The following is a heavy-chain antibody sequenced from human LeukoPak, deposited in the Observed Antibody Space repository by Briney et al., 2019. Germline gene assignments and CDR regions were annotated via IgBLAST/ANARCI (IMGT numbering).Heavy chain of an antibody. J-gene: IGHJ3*02. CDR3: ARDPVYYGAGSYVADGFDI. CDR2: ISGDGGII. V-gene: IGHV3-48*03. D-gene: IGHD3-10*01. CDR1: GFIFSSYE. Sequence: QPGGSLRLSCAASGFIFSSYEMNWVRQAPGQGLEWISYISGDGGIIYYADSVKGRFTISRDNAKNSLYLQMTSLRAEDTAVYYCARDPVYYGAGSYVADGFDIWGQGTVVTVSS.